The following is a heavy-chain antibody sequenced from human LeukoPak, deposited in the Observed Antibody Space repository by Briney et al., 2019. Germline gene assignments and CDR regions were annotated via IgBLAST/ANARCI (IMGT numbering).Heavy chain of an antibody. D-gene: IGHD3-22*01. Sequence: GGSLRLSCAASGFTFSSYAMSWVRQAPGKGLEWVSAISGSGGSTCYADSVKGRFTISRDNSKNTLYLQMNSLRAEDTAVYYCAKGIVTYYYDSSGYYYGLDYWGQGTLVTVSS. V-gene: IGHV3-23*01. J-gene: IGHJ4*02. CDR1: GFTFSSYA. CDR2: ISGSGGST. CDR3: AKGIVTYYYDSSGYYYGLDY.